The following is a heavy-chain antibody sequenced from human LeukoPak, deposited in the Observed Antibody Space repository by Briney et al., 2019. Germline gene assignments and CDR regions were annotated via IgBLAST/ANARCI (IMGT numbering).Heavy chain of an antibody. CDR1: GFTFSSYP. V-gene: IGHV3-30*04. D-gene: IGHD4-17*01. CDR3: ASRHYDFGYY. CDR2: ISYDGSNK. J-gene: IGHJ4*02. Sequence: GGSLRLSCAASGFTFSSYPMHWVRQAPGKGLEWVAVISYDGSNKYYADSVKGRFTISRDNSKNALYLQMNSLRAEDAAVYYCASRHYDFGYYWGQGTLVTVSS.